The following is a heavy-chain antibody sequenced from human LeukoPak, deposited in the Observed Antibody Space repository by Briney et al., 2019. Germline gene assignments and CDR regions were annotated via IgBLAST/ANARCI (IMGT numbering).Heavy chain of an antibody. J-gene: IGHJ4*02. V-gene: IGHV1-2*02. D-gene: IGHD1-7*01. Sequence: ASVKVSCKASVYTFTNFYIHWVRQAPGQGLEWMGWMNPNSGDTSYAREFQDRVTMTRDTSLSTAYMELSRLRSDDTAVYYCARRGKKSTGTTFLGYFDYWGQGTLVTVSS. CDR3: ARRGKKSTGTTFLGYFDY. CDR2: MNPNSGDT. CDR1: VYTFTNFY.